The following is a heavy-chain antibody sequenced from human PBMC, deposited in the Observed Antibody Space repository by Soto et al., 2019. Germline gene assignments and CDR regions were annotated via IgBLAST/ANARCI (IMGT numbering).Heavy chain of an antibody. V-gene: IGHV3-21*01. Sequence: GGSLRLSCAASGFTFSSYSMNWVRQAPGKGLEWVSSISSSSYIYYADSVKGRFTISRDNAKNSLYLQMNSLRAEDTAVYYCARALGSWGSGDAFDIWGQGTMVTVSS. CDR3: ARALGSWGSGDAFDI. CDR2: ISSSSYI. J-gene: IGHJ3*02. CDR1: GFTFSSYS. D-gene: IGHD3-16*01.